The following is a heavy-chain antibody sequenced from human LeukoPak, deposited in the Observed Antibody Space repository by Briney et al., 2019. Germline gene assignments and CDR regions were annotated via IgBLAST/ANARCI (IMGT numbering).Heavy chain of an antibody. D-gene: IGHD7-27*01. CDR3: ARELLSGDPSIGN. J-gene: IGHJ4*02. CDR1: GYSISNGYY. V-gene: IGHV4-38-2*02. Sequence: PSETLSLTCTVSGYSISNGYYWGWIRQPPGKGLEWIGNIFHSGSTYYNPSLKSRVTISVDTSKNQFSLKLSSVAAADTAVYYCARELLSGDPSIGNWGQGTLVTVSS. CDR2: IFHSGST.